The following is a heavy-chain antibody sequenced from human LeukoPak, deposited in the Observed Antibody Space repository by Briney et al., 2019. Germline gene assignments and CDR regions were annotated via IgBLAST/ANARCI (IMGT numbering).Heavy chain of an antibody. Sequence: GGSLRLSCAASGFTFSSHAMHWVRQAPGKGLEWVAVISFDGSNKYYADSVKGRFTISRDNSRNTLYLQMNSLRAEDTAVYCCARDHGRGSSSFYSWGGGTYYFDYWGQGTLVTVSS. CDR3: ARDHGRGSSSFYSWGGGTYYFDY. CDR1: GFTFSSHA. J-gene: IGHJ4*02. V-gene: IGHV3-30*04. D-gene: IGHD6-6*01. CDR2: ISFDGSNK.